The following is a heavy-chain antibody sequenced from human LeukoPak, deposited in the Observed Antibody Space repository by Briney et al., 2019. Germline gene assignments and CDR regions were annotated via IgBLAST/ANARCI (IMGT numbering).Heavy chain of an antibody. CDR2: VYHSGST. D-gene: IGHD3-22*01. CDR3: ARRPPVYYYDILTGDAFDI. J-gene: IGHJ3*02. Sequence: PSGTLSLTCAVSGGSISSSYWWSWVRQPPGKGLEWIGEVYHSGSTNYYPSLKSRVTISIEKSKNQFSLKLSSVTAADTAVYYCARRPPVYYYDILTGDAFDIWGQGTMVTVSS. CDR1: GGSISSSYW. V-gene: IGHV4-4*02.